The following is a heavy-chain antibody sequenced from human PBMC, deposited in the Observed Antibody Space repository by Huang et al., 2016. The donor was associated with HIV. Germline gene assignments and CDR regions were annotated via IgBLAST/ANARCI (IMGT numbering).Heavy chain of an antibody. D-gene: IGHD3-3*01. CDR1: GGSISTHY. Sequence: QVQLQESGPGLVKPSETLSLTCTVSGGSISTHYWSWIRQPPGKGLEWIGSIDYSWITNYRPPLKCRVTILLDTAKNQVSLRVNSVTAADTAMYYCARDHHDFWRGYRRMYFFDHWGQGTLVTVSS. CDR2: IDYSWIT. CDR3: ARDHHDFWRGYRRMYFFDH. V-gene: IGHV4-59*11. J-gene: IGHJ4*02.